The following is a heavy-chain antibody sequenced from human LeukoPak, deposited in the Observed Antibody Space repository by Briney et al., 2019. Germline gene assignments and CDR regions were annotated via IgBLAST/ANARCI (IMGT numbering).Heavy chain of an antibody. CDR3: ARGLSAAPYLDY. CDR2: IIPIFGTA. Sequence: ASVKVSCKASGGTFSSYAISWVRQAPGQGLEWMGGIIPIFGTANYAQKFQGRVTITADKSTSTAYMELSSLRSEDTAVYYCARGLSAAPYLDYWGQRTLVTVSS. D-gene: IGHD2-15*01. J-gene: IGHJ4*02. CDR1: GGTFSSYA. V-gene: IGHV1-69*06.